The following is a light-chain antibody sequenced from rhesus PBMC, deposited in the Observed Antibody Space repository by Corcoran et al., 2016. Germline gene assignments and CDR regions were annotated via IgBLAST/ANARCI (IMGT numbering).Light chain of an antibody. Sequence: DIQMTQSPSSLSASVGDTVTITCRASQSISSWLAWYQQKPGKAPKLLIYKASNLQSGAPSRFSGSGSGTDFTLTISSLQSEGFATYDCQQYSSSPFTFGPGTKLDIK. V-gene: IGKV1-22*01. J-gene: IGKJ3*01. CDR1: QSISSW. CDR2: KAS. CDR3: QQYSSSPFT.